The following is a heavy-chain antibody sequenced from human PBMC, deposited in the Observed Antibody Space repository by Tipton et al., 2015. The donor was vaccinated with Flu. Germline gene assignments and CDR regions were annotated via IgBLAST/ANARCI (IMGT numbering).Heavy chain of an antibody. Sequence: SLRLSCAASRFTFSDYYMSWIRQLPGKGLEWVSHISSSGTTINYADSVKGRFTISRDNAKNSLYLQMNSLRAEDTAVYYCARDHPPSITVLGEITDYFGMAVWGQGTTVTVSS. J-gene: IGHJ6*02. D-gene: IGHD3-3*01. CDR3: ARDHPPSITVLGEITDYFGMAV. V-gene: IGHV3-11*01. CDR2: ISSSGTTI. CDR1: RFTFSDYY.